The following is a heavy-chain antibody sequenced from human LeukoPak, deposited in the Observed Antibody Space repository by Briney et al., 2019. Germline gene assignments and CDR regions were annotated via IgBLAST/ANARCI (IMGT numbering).Heavy chain of an antibody. CDR1: GAPISRFY. CDR2: IYNGVPT. CDR3: VQTTGWPGFDY. Sequence: PSETLSLTCTASGAPISRFYWNWVRQSPGKGLEWIGNIYNGVPTFFNPSLKSRLTLSVDTPTTQFSLQLASVTAADTAVYYCVQTTGWPGFDYWGQGVLVTVSS. J-gene: IGHJ4*02. D-gene: IGHD6-19*01. V-gene: IGHV4-4*09.